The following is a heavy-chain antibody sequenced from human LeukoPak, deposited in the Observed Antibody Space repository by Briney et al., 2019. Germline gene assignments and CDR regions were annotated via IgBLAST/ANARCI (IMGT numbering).Heavy chain of an antibody. J-gene: IGHJ3*02. CDR3: ARAPKIRAFDI. Sequence: GGSLRLSCAASGFTFSSYWMHWVRQAPGKGLVWVSRINTDGSSTSYADSVKGRFTISRDNAKNTLYLQMNSLRAEDTAVYYCARAPKIRAFDIWGQGTMVIVSS. D-gene: IGHD3-16*01. V-gene: IGHV3-74*01. CDR1: GFTFSSYW. CDR2: INTDGSST.